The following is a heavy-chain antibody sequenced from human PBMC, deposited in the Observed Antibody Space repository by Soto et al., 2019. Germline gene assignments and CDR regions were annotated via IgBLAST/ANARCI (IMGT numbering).Heavy chain of an antibody. CDR1: GGTFSSYT. Sequence: QVQLVQSGAEVKKPGSSVKVSCKASGGTFSSYTISWVRQAPGQGLEWMGRIIPILGIANYAQKFQGRVTVSADKSTSTAYRELSSLRSEDTAVYYCARDHVRHHYDAGQWGQGTLVTVSS. D-gene: IGHD3-3*01. CDR2: IIPILGIA. J-gene: IGHJ4*02. V-gene: IGHV1-69*08. CDR3: ARDHVRHHYDAGQ.